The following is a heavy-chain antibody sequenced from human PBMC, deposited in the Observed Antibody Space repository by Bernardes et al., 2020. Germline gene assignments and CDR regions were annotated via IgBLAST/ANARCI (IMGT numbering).Heavy chain of an antibody. CDR3: AKVRYCSGGSCYGFDY. Sequence: SLRLSCAASGFTFSSYSMNWVRQAPGKGLEWVSSISSSSSYIYYADSVKGRFTISRDNSKNTLYLQMNSLRAEDTAVYYCAKVRYCSGGSCYGFDYWGQGTLVTVSS. CDR1: GFTFSSYS. CDR2: ISSSSSYI. V-gene: IGHV3-21*04. J-gene: IGHJ4*02. D-gene: IGHD2-15*01.